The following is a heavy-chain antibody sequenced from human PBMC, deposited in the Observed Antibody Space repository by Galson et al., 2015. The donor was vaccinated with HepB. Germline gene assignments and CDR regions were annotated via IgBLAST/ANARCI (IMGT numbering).Heavy chain of an antibody. Sequence: SLRLSCAASVFTFSSYGMHWVRQAPGKGLEWVAVIWYDASNKYYADSVKGRFTISRDNSKNTLYLQMNSLRAEDTAVYYCARIEALVTTSLDYWGQGTLVTVSS. V-gene: IGHV3-33*01. CDR3: ARIEALVTTSLDY. CDR1: VFTFSSYG. CDR2: IWYDASNK. J-gene: IGHJ4*02. D-gene: IGHD4-17*01.